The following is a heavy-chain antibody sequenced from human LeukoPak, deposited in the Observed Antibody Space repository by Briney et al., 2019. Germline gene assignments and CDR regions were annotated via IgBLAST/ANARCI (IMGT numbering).Heavy chain of an antibody. Sequence: GGSLRLSCAASGFTFSSYGMHWVRQAPGKGLEWVAFIRYDGSKKYYADSVKGRFTISRDNAKNSLYLQMNSLRAEDTAVYYCARGETTVGLWGRGTLVTVSS. CDR2: IRYDGSKK. D-gene: IGHD4-17*01. CDR3: ARGETTVGL. J-gene: IGHJ2*01. V-gene: IGHV3-30*02. CDR1: GFTFSSYG.